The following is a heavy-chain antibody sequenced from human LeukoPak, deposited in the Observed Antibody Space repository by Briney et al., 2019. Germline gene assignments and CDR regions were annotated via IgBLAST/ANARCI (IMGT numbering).Heavy chain of an antibody. Sequence: GGSLRLSCAASGFTFSSYAMSWVRQAPGKGLEWVSAISGSGGSIDNTYYADSVKGRFTISRDISKNTLYLQMNSLRAEDTAVYYCARGSGDIRGPFPDYFDPWGQGTLVTVSS. CDR3: ARGSGDIRGPFPDYFDP. CDR1: GFTFSSYA. V-gene: IGHV3-23*01. D-gene: IGHD3-10*01. J-gene: IGHJ5*02. CDR2: ISGSGGSIDNT.